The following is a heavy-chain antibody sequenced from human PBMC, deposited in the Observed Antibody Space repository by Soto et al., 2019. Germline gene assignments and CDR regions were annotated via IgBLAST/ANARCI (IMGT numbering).Heavy chain of an antibody. V-gene: IGHV4-59*01. J-gene: IGHJ4*02. CDR2: IYYTGST. CDR1: SGSISTYY. D-gene: IGHD4-4*01. Sequence: PSETLSLTCTVSSGSISTYYWSWIRQPPGKGLEWIGYIYYTGSTNYNPSLKTRVAISMDTSNNQFSLNLSSVTAADTAVYYCAGPPKSTSTDFWGTATLVTVSS. CDR3: AGPPKSTSTDF.